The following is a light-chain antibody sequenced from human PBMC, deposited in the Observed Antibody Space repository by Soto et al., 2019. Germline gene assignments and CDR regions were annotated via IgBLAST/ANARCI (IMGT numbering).Light chain of an antibody. Sequence: QSVLTQPASVSGSPGQSITISCAGSSSDIGAYKFVSWYQQHPGKAPRLVIYDVDNRPSGISDRFSGSKSGNTASLTISGLQAEDEADYYCASYTSNDTEMFGGGTKLTVL. CDR2: DVD. CDR1: SSDIGAYKF. V-gene: IGLV2-14*03. J-gene: IGLJ3*02. CDR3: ASYTSNDTEM.